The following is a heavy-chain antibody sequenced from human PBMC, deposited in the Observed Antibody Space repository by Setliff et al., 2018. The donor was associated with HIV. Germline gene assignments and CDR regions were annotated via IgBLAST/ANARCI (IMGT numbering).Heavy chain of an antibody. CDR1: GYSISSDYY. CDR3: ARRDYGAIRGFGY. V-gene: IGHV4-38-2*01. Sequence: SETLSLTCAVSGYSISSDYYWGWIRQPPGKGLEWIGNIYHTGSTYYSRSLKSRVIVSVDTSKNQFSLKLSSVTAADTAVYYCARRDYGAIRGFGYWGQGTLVTVSS. D-gene: IGHD4-17*01. CDR2: IYHTGST. J-gene: IGHJ4*02.